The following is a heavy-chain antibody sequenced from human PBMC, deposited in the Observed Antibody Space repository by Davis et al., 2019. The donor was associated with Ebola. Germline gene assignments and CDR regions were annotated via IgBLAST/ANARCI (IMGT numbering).Heavy chain of an antibody. CDR1: GGSISSYY. D-gene: IGHD2-2*01. J-gene: IGHJ3*02. Sequence: PSETLSLTCTVSGGSISSYYWSWIRQPPGKGLEWIGYIYYSGSTNYNPSPKSRVTISVDTSKNQFSLKLSSVTAADTAVYYCARDSGTQHAFDIWGQGTMVTVSS. CDR3: ARDSGTQHAFDI. CDR2: IYYSGST. V-gene: IGHV4-59*01.